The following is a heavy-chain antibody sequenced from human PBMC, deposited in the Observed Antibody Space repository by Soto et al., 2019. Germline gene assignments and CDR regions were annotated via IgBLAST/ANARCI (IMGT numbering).Heavy chain of an antibody. CDR1: GFTFSRYS. D-gene: IGHD3-10*01. V-gene: IGHV3-21*01. CDR3: ARVPSGSYAFDI. CDR2: ISSSSSYI. Sequence: PGGALRLSCAASGFTFSRYSMNWGRQAPGKGLEWVSSISSSSSYIYYADSVKGRFTISRDNAKNSLYLQMNSLRAEDTAVYYCARVPSGSYAFDIWGQGTMVTVPS. J-gene: IGHJ3*02.